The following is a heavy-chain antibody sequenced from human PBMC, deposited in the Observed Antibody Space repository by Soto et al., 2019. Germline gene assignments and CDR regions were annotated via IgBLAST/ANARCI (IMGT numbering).Heavy chain of an antibody. CDR1: GGTFSSYA. V-gene: IGHV1-69*01. CDR3: ARDLDTAMVKSGSDAFDI. CDR2: IIPIFGTA. D-gene: IGHD5-18*01. J-gene: IGHJ3*02. Sequence: QVQLVQSGAEVKKPGSSVKVSCKASGGTFSSYAISWVRQAPGQGLEWMGGIIPIFGTANYAQKFQGRVTITADESTSTAYMELSSLRSEDTAVYYCARDLDTAMVKSGSDAFDIWGQGTMVTVSS.